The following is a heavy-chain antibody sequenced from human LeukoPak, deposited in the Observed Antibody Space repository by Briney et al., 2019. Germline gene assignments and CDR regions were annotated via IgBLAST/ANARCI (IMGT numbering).Heavy chain of an antibody. J-gene: IGHJ5*02. CDR2: IYYSGST. CDR3: ARWRGGYDANWFDP. V-gene: IGHV4-61*01. Sequence: PSETLSLTCTVSGGSVSSGSYYWSWIRQPPGKGLEWIGYIYYSGSTNYNPSLKSRVTISVDTSKNQFSLKLSSVTAADTAVYYCARWRGGYDANWFDPWGQGTLVTVSS. CDR1: GGSVSSGSYY. D-gene: IGHD5-12*01.